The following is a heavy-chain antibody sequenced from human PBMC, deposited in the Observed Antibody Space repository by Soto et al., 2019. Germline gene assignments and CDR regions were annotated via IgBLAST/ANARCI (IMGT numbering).Heavy chain of an antibody. V-gene: IGHV6-1*01. CDR3: ARGSTQLLWCGELSEAWSGMEE. Sequence: QTLSLTCAISGDSVSSNSAAWNWIRQSPSRGLEWLGRTYYRSKWYNDYAVSVKSRITINPDTSKNQFSLQLNSVTPEDTAVYYCARGSTQLLWCGELSEAWSGMEEWGQGTTHTVFS. CDR2: TYYRSKWYN. D-gene: IGHD3-10*01. J-gene: IGHJ6*02. CDR1: GDSVSSNSAA.